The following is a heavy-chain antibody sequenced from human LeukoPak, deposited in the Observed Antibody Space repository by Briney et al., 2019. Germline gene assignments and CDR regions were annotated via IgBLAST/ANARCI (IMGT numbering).Heavy chain of an antibody. J-gene: IGHJ4*02. CDR3: ARDQDPLHYDILTGYYSEGGIYDY. Sequence: GASVKVSCKASGYTFTGYYTHWVRQAPGKGLEWMGRINPNSGGTNYAQKFQGRVTMTRDTSISTAYMELSRLRSDDTAVYYCARDQDPLHYDILTGYYSEGGIYDYWGQGTLVTVSS. D-gene: IGHD3-9*01. V-gene: IGHV1-2*06. CDR2: INPNSGGT. CDR1: GYTFTGYY.